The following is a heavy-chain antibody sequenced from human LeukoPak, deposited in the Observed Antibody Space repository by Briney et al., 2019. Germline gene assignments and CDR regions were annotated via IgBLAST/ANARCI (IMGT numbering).Heavy chain of an antibody. J-gene: IGHJ4*02. D-gene: IGHD2-15*01. CDR1: GFTFSSYA. CDR2: TWYDGSNK. CDR3: ARDRVVVAATEGYYFDY. V-gene: IGHV3-33*01. Sequence: GGSLRLSCAASGFTFSSYAMHWVRQAPGKGLEWVAVTWYDGSNKYYGDSVKGRFTISRDNSKNTLYLQMNGLRAEDTAVYYCARDRVVVAATEGYYFDYWGQGSLVTVSS.